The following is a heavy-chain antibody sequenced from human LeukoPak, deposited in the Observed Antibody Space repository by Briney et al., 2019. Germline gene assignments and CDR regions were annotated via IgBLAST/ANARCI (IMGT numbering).Heavy chain of an antibody. Sequence: SGTLSLTCAVSGGSISSGNWWSWVRQPPGKGLEWIGEIYHSGSTNYNPSLKSRVTISVDKSKNQFSLKLSSVTAADTAVYYCARCGIAAAGRFDPWGQGTLVTVSS. CDR1: GGSISSGNW. D-gene: IGHD6-13*01. J-gene: IGHJ5*02. V-gene: IGHV4-4*02. CDR3: ARCGIAAAGRFDP. CDR2: IYHSGST.